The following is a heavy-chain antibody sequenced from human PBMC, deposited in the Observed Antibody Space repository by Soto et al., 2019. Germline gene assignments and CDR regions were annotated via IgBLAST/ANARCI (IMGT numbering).Heavy chain of an antibody. D-gene: IGHD1-1*01. CDR3: ARDGVQLWPRYYFDY. CDR1: GYSFSNYS. V-gene: IGHV1-46*01. J-gene: IGHJ4*02. CDR2: INPKGGST. Sequence: VQLVQSGAEVKKPGASVQVSCKTSGYSFSNYSMHWVRQVPGQGLEWMGKINPKGGSTSLAQKFKDAVTLTRDTATNTVYMELSSLTSEDTAVYYCARDGVQLWPRYYFDYWGQGTLVTVSS.